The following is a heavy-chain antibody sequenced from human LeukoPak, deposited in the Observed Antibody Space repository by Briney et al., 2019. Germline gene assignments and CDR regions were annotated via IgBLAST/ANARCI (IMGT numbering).Heavy chain of an antibody. CDR3: ARERPGEDTFDI. CDR2: ISSSGNTI. J-gene: IGHJ3*02. V-gene: IGHV3-48*03. Sequence: PGGSLRLSCAASGFTFCSYEMNWVRQAPGRGLGWVSFISSSGNTIYYADSVKGRFIISRDNAKNSLYLQMNSLRTEDTAIYYCARERPGEDTFDIWGQGTMVTVSS. CDR1: GFTFCSYE. D-gene: IGHD7-27*01.